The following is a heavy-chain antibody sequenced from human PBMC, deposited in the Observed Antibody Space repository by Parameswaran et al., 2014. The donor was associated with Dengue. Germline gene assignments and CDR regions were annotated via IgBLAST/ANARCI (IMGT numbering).Heavy chain of an antibody. CDR3: ARAGERAARLNWFDP. V-gene: IGHV4-59*01. Sequence: AISSARWIRQPQGRDWSGLGISITVGAPTTTLLKSRVTISVDTSKNQFSLKLSSVTAADTAVYYCARAGERAARLNWFDPWGQGTTVTVSS. D-gene: IGHD6-6*01. CDR2: SITVGAP. J-gene: IGHJ5*01. CDR1: AISSA.